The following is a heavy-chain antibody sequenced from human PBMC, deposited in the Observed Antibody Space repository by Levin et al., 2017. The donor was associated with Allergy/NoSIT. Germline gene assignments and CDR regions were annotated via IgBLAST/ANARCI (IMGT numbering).Heavy chain of an antibody. J-gene: IGHJ4*02. V-gene: IGHV4-59*01. CDR3: ARSVSSGFVFI. CDR1: GGSISSYY. D-gene: IGHD3-22*01. Sequence: SETLSLTCTVSGGSISSYYWSWIRQPPGKGLEWIGYIYYSGSTNYNPSLKSRVTISVDTSKNQFSLKLSSVTAADTAVYYCARSVSSGFVFIWGQGTLVTVSS. CDR2: IYYSGST.